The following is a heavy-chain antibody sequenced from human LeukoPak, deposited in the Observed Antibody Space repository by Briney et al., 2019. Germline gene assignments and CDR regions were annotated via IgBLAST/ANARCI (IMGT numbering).Heavy chain of an antibody. D-gene: IGHD2-8*01. CDR2: ISGSGGST. Sequence: GGSLRLSCAASGFTFSSYAISWVRQAPGKGLEWVSAISGSGGSTYYADSVKGRFTISRDNSKDTLYLQMNSLRAEDTAVYYCAKYSHGTYCTNGVCYTPPDYWGQGTLVTVSS. J-gene: IGHJ4*02. CDR3: AKYSHGTYCTNGVCYTPPDY. CDR1: GFTFSSYA. V-gene: IGHV3-23*01.